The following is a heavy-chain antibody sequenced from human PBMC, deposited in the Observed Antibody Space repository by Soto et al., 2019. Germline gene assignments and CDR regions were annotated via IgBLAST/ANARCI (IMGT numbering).Heavy chain of an antibody. CDR3: ARDRYSISWYKDVITYYFDY. V-gene: IGHV1-69*04. D-gene: IGHD6-13*01. CDR1: GGTFSSYT. J-gene: IGHJ4*02. CDR2: IIPILGIA. Sequence: ASVKVSCKASGGTFSSYTISWVRQAPGQGLEWMGRIIPILGIANYAQKFQGRVTITADKSTSTAYMELSSLRSEDTAVYYCARDRYSISWYKDVITYYFDYWGQGTLVTVSS.